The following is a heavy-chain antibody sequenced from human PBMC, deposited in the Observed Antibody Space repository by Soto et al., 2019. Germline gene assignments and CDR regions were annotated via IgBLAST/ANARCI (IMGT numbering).Heavy chain of an antibody. J-gene: IGHJ4*02. V-gene: IGHV1-46*01. Sequence: ASVNVSCKASGYTFTSYYMHWVRQAPGQGLEWMGIINPSGGSTSYAQKFQGRVTMTRDTSTSTVYMELSRLRSDDTAVYYCARTWNKVGAAFAVGYFDFWGLGTLVTVSS. CDR1: GYTFTSYY. CDR2: INPSGGST. CDR3: ARTWNKVGAAFAVGYFDF. D-gene: IGHD1-26*01.